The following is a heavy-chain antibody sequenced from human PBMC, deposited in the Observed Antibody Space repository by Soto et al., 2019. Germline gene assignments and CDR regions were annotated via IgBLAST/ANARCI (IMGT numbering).Heavy chain of an antibody. Sequence: PGGSLSLSCPASGFPFCDYAMSWFRQAPGKGLEWVGFIRSKAYGGTTEYAASVKGRFTISRDDSKSIAYLQMNSLKTEDTAVYYCTRAVVVPAAWFDYWGQGTLVTVSS. CDR1: GFPFCDYA. CDR2: IRSKAYGGTT. V-gene: IGHV3-49*03. D-gene: IGHD2-2*01. CDR3: TRAVVVPAAWFDY. J-gene: IGHJ4*02.